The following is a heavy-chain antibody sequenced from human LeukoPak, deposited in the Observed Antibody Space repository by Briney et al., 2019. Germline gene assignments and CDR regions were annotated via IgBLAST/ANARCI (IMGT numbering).Heavy chain of an antibody. CDR2: ISGSGGDT. V-gene: IGHV3-23*01. D-gene: IGHD6-19*01. CDR3: AKIHLGGWLVPQYYFDY. CDR1: GFTFSTFA. J-gene: IGHJ4*02. Sequence: PGGSLRLSCEASGFTFSTFAMIWVRQPPGKGLEWVSGISGSGGDTYYADSVKGRFTISRDNSKNTLYLQMNSLRAEDTAVYYCAKIHLGGWLVPQYYFDYWGQGTLVTVSS.